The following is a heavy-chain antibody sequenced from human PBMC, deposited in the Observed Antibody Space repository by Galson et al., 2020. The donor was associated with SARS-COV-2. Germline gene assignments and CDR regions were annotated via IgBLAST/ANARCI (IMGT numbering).Heavy chain of an antibody. Sequence: GVSPRLSCLASGITHRNYDLSWIRRAPGTGLEWLSHISDIGSNMDYAHSVKGRFTITRDNVKNSLYLQMNRLRAEDTAVYYCARRSVYFETWGQGTLVTVSS. CDR1: GITHRNYD. CDR2: ISDIGSNM. CDR3: ARRSVYFET. V-gene: IGHV3-11*01. J-gene: IGHJ4*02.